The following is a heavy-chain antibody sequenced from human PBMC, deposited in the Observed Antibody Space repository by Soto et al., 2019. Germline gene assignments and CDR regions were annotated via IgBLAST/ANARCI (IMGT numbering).Heavy chain of an antibody. Sequence: QLQLQESGPGLVKPSETLSLTCTVSGGSISSSSYYWGWIRQPPGKGLEWIGSFYYSGSTYYNPSLKSRVTIAGVTSRIRVTLTLSSVTAADTAVYYCASRGLPSYYYYGMDVCGQGTTVAVSS. CDR2: FYYSGST. J-gene: IGHJ6*02. V-gene: IGHV4-39*01. CDR3: ASRGLPSYYYYGMDV. CDR1: GGSISSSSYY.